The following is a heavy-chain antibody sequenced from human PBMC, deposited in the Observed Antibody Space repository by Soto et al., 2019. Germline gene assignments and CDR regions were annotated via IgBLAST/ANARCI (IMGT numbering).Heavy chain of an antibody. Sequence: QITLNESGPALVKPTQTLTLTCTFSGFSLNTRDEGVGWIRQPPGKALDWLGVVYWDDDKTYSPSLKSRLTITKDTPKNQVVLRMTQWDPVYTATYYCAHCRGGVASLWCQGTLVTVSS. CDR2: VYWDDDK. CDR3: AHCRGGVASL. V-gene: IGHV2-5*02. CDR1: GFSLNTRDEG. J-gene: IGHJ4*02. D-gene: IGHD3-16*01.